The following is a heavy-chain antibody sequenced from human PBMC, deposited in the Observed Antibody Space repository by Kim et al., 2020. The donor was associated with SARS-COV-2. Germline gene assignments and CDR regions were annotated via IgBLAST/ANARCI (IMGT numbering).Heavy chain of an antibody. CDR1: GYTFTSYY. V-gene: IGHV1-46*01. CDR3: ASVPRTTVTTSEYFQH. CDR2: INPSGGST. Sequence: ASVKVSCKASGYTFTSYYMHWVRQAPGQGLEWMGIINPSGGSTSYAQKFQGRVTMTRDTSTSTVYMELSSLRSEDTAVYYCASVPRTTVTTSEYFQHWGQGTLVTVSS. D-gene: IGHD4-17*01. J-gene: IGHJ1*01.